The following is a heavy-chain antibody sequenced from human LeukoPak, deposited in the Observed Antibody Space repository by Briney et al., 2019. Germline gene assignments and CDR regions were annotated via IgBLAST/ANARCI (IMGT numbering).Heavy chain of an antibody. D-gene: IGHD6-13*01. Sequence: GGSLRLSSAASGFTFSSYWMHWVRQAPGKGLVWVSRVNNDGSTTNYADSVKGRFTISRNNTKNTLYLQMNSLRAEHTAVYFCLAAAGTIGWGQGTLVTVSS. J-gene: IGHJ4*02. CDR1: GFTFSSYW. CDR2: VNNDGSTT. CDR3: LAAAGTIG. V-gene: IGHV3-74*01.